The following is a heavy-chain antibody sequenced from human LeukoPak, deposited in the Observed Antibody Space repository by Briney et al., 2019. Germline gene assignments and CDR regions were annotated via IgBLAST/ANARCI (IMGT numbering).Heavy chain of an antibody. CDR3: TTDIPWGVRGLFSANYDAFDI. CDR1: GFTFSNAW. CDR2: IKSKTDGGTT. V-gene: IGHV3-15*01. J-gene: IGHJ3*02. D-gene: IGHD3-10*01. Sequence: GGSLRLSCAASGFTFSNAWMSWVRQAPGKGLEWVGRIKSKTDGGTTDYAAPVKGRFTISRDDSKNTLYLQMNSLKTEDTAVYYCTTDIPWGVRGLFSANYDAFDIWGQGTVVTVSS.